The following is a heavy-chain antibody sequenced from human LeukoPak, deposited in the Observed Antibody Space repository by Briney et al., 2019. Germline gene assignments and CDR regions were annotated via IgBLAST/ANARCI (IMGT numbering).Heavy chain of an antibody. CDR1: GFTFSSYA. CDR3: AKGIGLVATVYYFDY. J-gene: IGHJ4*02. CDR2: ISGSGGST. Sequence: GGSPRLSCAASGFTFSSYAMSWVRQAPGKGLEWVSAISGSGGSTYYADSVKGRFTISRDNSKNTLYLQMNSLRAEDTAVYYCAKGIGLVATVYYFDYWGQGTLVTVSS. V-gene: IGHV3-23*01. D-gene: IGHD5-12*01.